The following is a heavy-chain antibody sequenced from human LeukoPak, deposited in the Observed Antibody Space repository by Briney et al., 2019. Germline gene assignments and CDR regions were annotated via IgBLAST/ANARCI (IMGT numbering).Heavy chain of an antibody. D-gene: IGHD5-18*01. V-gene: IGHV3-48*04. CDR2: ISSSGSTI. CDR1: GFTFSTYS. CDR3: AKGYSYGSP. J-gene: IGHJ5*02. Sequence: AGGCLRLSCAASGFTFSTYSMNSVRQAPGKGLEWDSYISSSGSTISYADSVKGRFTISRDNAKNSLYLQMNSLRAEDTAVYYCAKGYSYGSPWGQGTRSPSPQ.